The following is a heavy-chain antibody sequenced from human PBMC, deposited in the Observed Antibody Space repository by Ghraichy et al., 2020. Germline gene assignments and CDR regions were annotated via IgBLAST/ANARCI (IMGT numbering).Heavy chain of an antibody. Sequence: SQTLSLTCTVSGGSISSYYWSWIRQPPGKGLEWIGYIYYSGSTNYNPSLKSRVTISVDTSKNQFSLKLSSVTAADTVVYYCARDRSGGPIPSDAYYYYGMDVWGQGTTVTVSS. V-gene: IGHV4-59*01. J-gene: IGHJ6*02. CDR1: GGSISSYY. D-gene: IGHD3-16*01. CDR2: IYYSGST. CDR3: ARDRSGGPIPSDAYYYYGMDV.